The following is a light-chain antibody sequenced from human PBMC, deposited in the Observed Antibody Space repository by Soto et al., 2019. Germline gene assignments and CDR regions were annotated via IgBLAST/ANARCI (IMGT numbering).Light chain of an antibody. CDR2: VNMDGSH. Sequence: QLVLTQSPSASASLGASVKLTCTLSSGHSSYAITWLQQQPEKGPRYLMKVNMDGSHSKGDGIPDRFSGSSSGTERYLTISSLQSEDEPHYYCQTWGAGFRVFGGGTKLTVL. V-gene: IGLV4-69*01. CDR1: SGHSSYA. CDR3: QTWGAGFRV. J-gene: IGLJ3*02.